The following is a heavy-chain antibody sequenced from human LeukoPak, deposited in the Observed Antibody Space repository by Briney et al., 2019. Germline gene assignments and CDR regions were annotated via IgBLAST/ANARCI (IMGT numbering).Heavy chain of an antibody. V-gene: IGHV4-39*01. Sequence: PSETLSLTXTVSGGSISSSSYYWGWIRQPPGKGLGWIGSIYYSGSTYYNPSLKSRVTISVDTSKNQFSLKLSSVTAADTAAYYCARQGSSSDYWGQGTLVTVSS. D-gene: IGHD6-6*01. J-gene: IGHJ4*02. CDR3: ARQGSSSDY. CDR1: GGSISSSSYY. CDR2: IYYSGST.